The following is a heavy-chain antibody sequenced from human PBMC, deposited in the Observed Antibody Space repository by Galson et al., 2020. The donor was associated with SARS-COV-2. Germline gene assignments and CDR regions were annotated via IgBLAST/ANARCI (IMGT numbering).Heavy chain of an antibody. Sequence: GGSLRLSCAASGFTFDDYAMHWVRQAPGKGLEWVSGISWNSGSIGYADSVKGRFTISRDNAKNSLYLQMNSLRAEDTALYYCANLPGDYYYGMDVWGQGTTVTVSS. J-gene: IGHJ6*02. CDR3: ANLPGDYYYGMDV. CDR2: ISWNSGSI. CDR1: GFTFDDYA. V-gene: IGHV3-9*01.